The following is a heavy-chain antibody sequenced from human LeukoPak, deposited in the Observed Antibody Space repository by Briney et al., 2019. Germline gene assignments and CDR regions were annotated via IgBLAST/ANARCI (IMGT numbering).Heavy chain of an antibody. Sequence: GGSLRLSCVASGFTFSSFSMNWVRQAPGKGLEWISYISASSSTMYYADSVKGRFTISRDNAKNPLSLQINSLRDEDTAVVYCARDAGTGYFDYWGQGTLVTVSS. CDR2: ISASSSTM. CDR3: ARDAGTGYFDY. J-gene: IGHJ4*02. CDR1: GFTFSSFS. V-gene: IGHV3-48*02. D-gene: IGHD1-1*01.